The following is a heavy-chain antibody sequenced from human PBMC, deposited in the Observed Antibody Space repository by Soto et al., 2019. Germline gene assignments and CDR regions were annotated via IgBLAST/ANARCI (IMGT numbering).Heavy chain of an antibody. CDR3: ARDRGHRVVTAILGLGKNWYFDL. CDR1: GYTFTSYA. Sequence: QVQLVQSGAEVKKPGASVKVSCKASGYTFTSYAMHWVRQAPGQRLEWMGWINAGNGNTKYSQKFQGRVTITRDTSASTAYMELSSLRSEDTAVYYCARDRGHRVVTAILGLGKNWYFDLWGRGTLVTVSS. J-gene: IGHJ2*01. V-gene: IGHV1-3*01. CDR2: INAGNGNT. D-gene: IGHD2-21*02.